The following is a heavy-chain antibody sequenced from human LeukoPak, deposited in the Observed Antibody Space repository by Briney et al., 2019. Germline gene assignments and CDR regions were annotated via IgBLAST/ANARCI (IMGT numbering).Heavy chain of an antibody. D-gene: IGHD4-11*01. CDR2: IYHSGST. CDR1: GGSISSGGYS. CDR3: ARDLFDYSSLGRYFDY. V-gene: IGHV4-30-2*01. J-gene: IGHJ4*02. Sequence: SGTLSLTCAVSGGSISSGGYSWSWIRQPPGKGLEWIGHIYHSGSTYYNPSLKSRVTISVDRSKNHFSLKLSSVTAADTAVYYCARDLFDYSSLGRYFDYWGQGALVTVSS.